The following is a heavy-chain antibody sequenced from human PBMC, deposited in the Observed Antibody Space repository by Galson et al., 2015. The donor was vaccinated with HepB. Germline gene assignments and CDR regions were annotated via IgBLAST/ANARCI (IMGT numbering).Heavy chain of an antibody. CDR3: ARHSSSWYNWFDP. Sequence: VSGGSIRSGSNYWSWIRQPAGRGLEWIGRISTSGTTNYNPSLKSRCTMSVDTSKNQLSLKLSSVTAADTAVYFCARHSSSWYNWFDPWGQGTLATVSS. J-gene: IGHJ5*02. D-gene: IGHD6-13*01. CDR1: GGSIRSGSNY. V-gene: IGHV4-61*02. CDR2: ISTSGTT.